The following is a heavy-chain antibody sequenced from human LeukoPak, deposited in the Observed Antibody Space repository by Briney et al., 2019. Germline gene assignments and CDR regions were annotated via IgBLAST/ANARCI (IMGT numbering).Heavy chain of an antibody. CDR2: ISWNSGSI. V-gene: IGHV3-9*01. Sequence: GRSLRLSCAASGFTFDDYAMHWVRQAPGKGLEGVSGISWNSGSIGYADSVKGRFTISRDNAKNSLYLQMNSLRAEDTALYYCAKGSGSYYRNWFDPWGQGTLVTVSS. CDR3: AKGSGSYYRNWFDP. J-gene: IGHJ5*02. D-gene: IGHD1-26*01. CDR1: GFTFDDYA.